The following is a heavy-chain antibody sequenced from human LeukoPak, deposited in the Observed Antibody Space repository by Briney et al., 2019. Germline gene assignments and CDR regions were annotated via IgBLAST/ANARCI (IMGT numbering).Heavy chain of an antibody. J-gene: IGHJ6*02. CDR2: ISYDGSNK. V-gene: IGHV3-30*18. CDR1: GFTFSNYG. D-gene: IGHD3-3*01. Sequence: GRSLRLSCAASGFTFSNYGMHWVRQAPGKGLEWVAVISYDGSNKYYADSVKGRFTTSRDNSKNTLYLQMNSLRAEDTAVYYCAKLVDLSAGMDVWGQGTTVTVSS. CDR3: AKLVDLSAGMDV.